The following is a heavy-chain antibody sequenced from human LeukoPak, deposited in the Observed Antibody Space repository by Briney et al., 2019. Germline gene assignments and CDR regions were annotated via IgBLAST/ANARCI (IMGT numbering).Heavy chain of an antibody. CDR2: IVVGSGNT. Sequence: SVKVSCKASGFTFTSSAMQWVRQARGQRLEWIGWIVVGSGNTNYAQKFQERVTITRDMSTSTAYMELSSLRSEDTAVYYCAAYESCPNYYYGMDVWGQGTTVTVSS. J-gene: IGHJ6*02. V-gene: IGHV1-58*02. CDR3: AAYESCPNYYYGMDV. D-gene: IGHD2-2*01. CDR1: GFTFTSSA.